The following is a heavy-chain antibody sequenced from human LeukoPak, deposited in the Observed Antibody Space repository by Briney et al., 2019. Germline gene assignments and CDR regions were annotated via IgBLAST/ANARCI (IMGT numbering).Heavy chain of an antibody. CDR2: IFHSGST. V-gene: IGHV4-38-2*02. Sequence: SETLSLTCTVSGYSISSGYYWGWIRQPPGKGLEWIGSIFHSGSTYYNSSVKSRVTISVDTSKNQFSLKLSSVTAADTAVYYCARANYYDSIGYSRGAFDIWGQGTMVTVSS. CDR3: ARANYYDSIGYSRGAFDI. D-gene: IGHD3-22*01. CDR1: GYSISSGYY. J-gene: IGHJ3*02.